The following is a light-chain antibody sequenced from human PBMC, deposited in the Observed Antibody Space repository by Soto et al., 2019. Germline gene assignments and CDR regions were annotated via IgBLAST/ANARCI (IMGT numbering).Light chain of an antibody. J-gene: IGKJ4*01. CDR1: QSVSSGY. V-gene: IGKV3-20*01. CDR3: QQYGSSPLT. CDR2: GAS. Sequence: EIVLTQSPGTLSLSPGERATLSCRASQSVSSGYLAWYQQKPGQAPRLLIYGASSRATGIPDRFSGSGSATDFTLTISRLEPEDFAMYYCQQYGSSPLTFGGGTKVDIK.